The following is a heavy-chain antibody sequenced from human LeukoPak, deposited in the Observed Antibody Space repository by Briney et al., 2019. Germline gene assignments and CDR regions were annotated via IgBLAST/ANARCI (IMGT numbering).Heavy chain of an antibody. CDR1: GYTFTGCY. Sequence: ASVKVSCKASGYTFTGCYIHWVRQAPAQGLEWMGRINPNSGGTSYAQKFQGRVTVTRDTSITTAYMELSRLRSDDTAVYYCAREPDYGDFALPDYWGQGTLVTVSS. CDR2: INPNSGGT. D-gene: IGHD4-17*01. J-gene: IGHJ4*02. V-gene: IGHV1-2*02. CDR3: AREPDYGDFALPDY.